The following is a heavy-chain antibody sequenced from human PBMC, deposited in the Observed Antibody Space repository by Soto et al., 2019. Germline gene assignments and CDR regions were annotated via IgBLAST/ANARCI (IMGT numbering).Heavy chain of an antibody. CDR2: IKSKTDGGTT. D-gene: IGHD3-10*01. J-gene: IGHJ4*02. V-gene: IGHV3-15*01. Sequence: EVQLVESGGGLVKPGGSLRLSCATSGFTFSNAWMSWVRQAPGKGLEWVGRIKSKTDGGTTDYAAPVKGRFTISRDDSKNTLYLQMNSLKTEDTAVYYCTTTYGAGSLTYDYWGQGTLVTVSS. CDR1: GFTFSNAW. CDR3: TTTYGAGSLTYDY.